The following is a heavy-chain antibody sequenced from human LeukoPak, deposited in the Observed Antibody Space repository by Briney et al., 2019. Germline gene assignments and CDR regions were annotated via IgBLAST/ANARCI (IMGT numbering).Heavy chain of an antibody. V-gene: IGHV4-61*02. CDR3: AREVSSSWYDYYYMDV. CDR1: GGSISSGSYY. D-gene: IGHD6-13*01. J-gene: IGHJ6*03. Sequence: SQTLSLTCTVSGGSISSGSYYWSWIRQPAGKGLEWIGRIYTSGSTNYNPSLKSRVTISVDTSKNQFSLKLSSVTAADTAVYYCAREVSSSWYDYYYMDVWGKGTTVTVTS. CDR2: IYTSGST.